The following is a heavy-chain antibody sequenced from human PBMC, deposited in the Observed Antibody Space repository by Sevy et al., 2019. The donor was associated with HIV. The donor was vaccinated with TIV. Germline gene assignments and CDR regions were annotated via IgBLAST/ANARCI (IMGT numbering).Heavy chain of an antibody. D-gene: IGHD2-2*01. V-gene: IGHV3-30*02. J-gene: IGHJ5*02. CDR2: IQVDGREK. CDR1: GFTLSDSG. CDR3: ARVGGCSSTSCFAYWFDP. Sequence: GGSLRLSCAASGFTLSDSGVHWVRQAPGKGLEWVAFIQVDGREKFYTDSVKGRFTISRDSSKNTVYLQMNSLRGEDTAVYYCARVGGCSSTSCFAYWFDPWGQGTLVTVSS.